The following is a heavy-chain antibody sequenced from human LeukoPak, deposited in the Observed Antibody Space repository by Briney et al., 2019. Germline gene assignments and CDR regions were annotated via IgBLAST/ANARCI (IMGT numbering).Heavy chain of an antibody. J-gene: IGHJ4*02. CDR1: EYTFTGYY. Sequence: ASVKVSCKTSEYTFTGYYIHWVRQAPGQGLEWMGWINPNSGGTNYAQKFQGRVTMTRDTSISTAYMELSRLRSDDTAVYYCARGSYGCDYWGQGTLVTVSS. D-gene: IGHD1-26*01. CDR2: INPNSGGT. CDR3: ARGSYGCDY. V-gene: IGHV1-2*02.